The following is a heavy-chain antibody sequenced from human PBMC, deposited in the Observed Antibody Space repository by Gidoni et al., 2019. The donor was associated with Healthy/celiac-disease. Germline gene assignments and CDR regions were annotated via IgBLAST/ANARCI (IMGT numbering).Heavy chain of an antibody. CDR1: GFTFSSYG. J-gene: IGHJ4*02. CDR2: ISYDGSNK. Sequence: QVQLVESGGGVVQPGRSLRLSCAASGFTFSSYGMHWVRQAPGKGLEWVAVISYDGSNKYYADAVKGRFTISRDNSKNTLYLQMNSLRAEDTAVYYCAKSETPRERGGEHDYWGQGTLVTVSS. D-gene: IGHD1-26*01. CDR3: AKSETPRERGGEHDY. V-gene: IGHV3-30*18.